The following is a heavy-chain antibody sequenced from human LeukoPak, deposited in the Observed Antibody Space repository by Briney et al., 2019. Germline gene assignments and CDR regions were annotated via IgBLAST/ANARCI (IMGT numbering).Heavy chain of an antibody. CDR3: ARDYGDYGGWYYYHGMDV. V-gene: IGHV4-38-2*01. D-gene: IGHD4-17*01. CDR2: IYHSGST. Sequence: PSETLSLTCAVSGYSISSGYYWGWIRQPPGKGLEWIGSIYHSGSTYYNPSLKSRVTISVDTSKNQFSLKLSSVTAADTAVYCCARDYGDYGGWYYYHGMDVWGKGTTVTVSS. J-gene: IGHJ6*04. CDR1: GYSISSGYY.